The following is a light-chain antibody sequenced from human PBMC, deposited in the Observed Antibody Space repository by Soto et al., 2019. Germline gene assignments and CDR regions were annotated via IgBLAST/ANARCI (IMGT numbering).Light chain of an antibody. CDR2: DVS. CDR1: SSDVGGYNY. Sequence: QSAPTQPASVSGSPGQSITISCTGSSSDVGGYNYVSWYQQHPGKAPKLMIYDVSNRPSGGSNRFSGSKSGNTASLTISGLQAEDEADYYCSSYTSSSTYVVFGGGTKLTVL. J-gene: IGLJ2*01. V-gene: IGLV2-14*01. CDR3: SSYTSSSTYVV.